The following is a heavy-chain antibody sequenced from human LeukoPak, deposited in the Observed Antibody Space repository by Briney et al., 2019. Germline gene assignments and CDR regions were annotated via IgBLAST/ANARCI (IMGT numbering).Heavy chain of an antibody. CDR2: ISGSGGST. CDR1: GFTFSSYA. Sequence: GGSLRLSCAASGFTFSSYAMSWVRQAPGKGLEWVSAISGSGGSTYYADSVKGRFTISRDNAKNSLYLQMNSLRAEDTALYYCAKAGTGSSWTDNWFDPWGQGTLVTVSS. CDR3: AKAGTGSSWTDNWFDP. J-gene: IGHJ5*02. V-gene: IGHV3-23*01. D-gene: IGHD6-13*01.